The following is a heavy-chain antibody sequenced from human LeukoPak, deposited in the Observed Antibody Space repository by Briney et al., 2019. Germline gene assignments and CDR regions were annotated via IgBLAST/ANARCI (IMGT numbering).Heavy chain of an antibody. CDR2: IYYSGST. V-gene: IGHV4-39*07. J-gene: IGHJ5*02. Sequence: SETLSLTCTVSGGSISSSSYYWGWIRQPPGKGLEWIGSIYYSGSTYYNPSLKSRVTMSVDTSKNQFSLKLSSVTAADTAVYYCARDPGFCSGSPEWFDPWGQGTLVTVSS. CDR3: ARDPGFCSGSPEWFDP. D-gene: IGHD3-3*01. CDR1: GGSISSSSYY.